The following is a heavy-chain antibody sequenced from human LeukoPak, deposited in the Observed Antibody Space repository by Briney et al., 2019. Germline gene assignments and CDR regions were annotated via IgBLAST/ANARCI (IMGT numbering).Heavy chain of an antibody. D-gene: IGHD6-6*01. J-gene: IGHJ4*02. V-gene: IGHV4-59*01. CDR3: AGEYSSSWSFDY. Sequence: SETLSLTCTVSGGSISSYYWSWIRQPPGKGLEWIGYIYYSGSTNYNPSLKSRVTISVDTSKNQFSLKLSSVTAADTVVYYCAGEYSSSWSFDYWGQGTLVTVSS. CDR1: GGSISSYY. CDR2: IYYSGST.